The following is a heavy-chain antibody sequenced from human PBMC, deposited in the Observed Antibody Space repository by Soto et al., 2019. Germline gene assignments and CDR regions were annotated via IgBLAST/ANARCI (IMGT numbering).Heavy chain of an antibody. CDR3: ARDRDGGGWSDP. V-gene: IGHV4-59*01. J-gene: IGHJ5*02. Sequence: SETLPLTCTVSGGSISSYYWSWIRQPPGKGLEWIGYIYYSGSTNYNPSLKSRVTISVDTSKNQFSLKLTSVTAADAAVYCCARDRDGGGWSDPWGQGTLVTVSS. CDR1: GGSISSYY. CDR2: IYYSGST. D-gene: IGHD3-16*01.